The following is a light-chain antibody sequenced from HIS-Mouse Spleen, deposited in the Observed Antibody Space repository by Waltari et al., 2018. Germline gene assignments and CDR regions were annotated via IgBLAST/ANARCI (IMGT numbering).Light chain of an antibody. CDR3: QVWDSSSDHPV. J-gene: IGLJ2*01. CDR2: DDS. CDR1: NIGSKS. Sequence: SYVLTQPPSVSVAPGKTARITCGGNNIGSKSVHWYQQKPGQAPVLVAYDDSDRPSGIPGRVAGSNYGNTATLTISRVEAGDEADYYCQVWDSSSDHPVFGGGTKLTVL. V-gene: IGLV3-21*03.